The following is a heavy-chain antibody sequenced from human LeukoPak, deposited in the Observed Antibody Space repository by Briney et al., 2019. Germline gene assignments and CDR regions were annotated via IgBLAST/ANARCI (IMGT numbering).Heavy chain of an antibody. V-gene: IGHV1-18*01. J-gene: IGHJ4*02. CDR2: ISAYNGNT. D-gene: IGHD6-19*01. Sequence: ASVKVSCKASGYTFTSYGISWVRQAPGQGLEWMGWISAYNGNTNYAQKLQGRVTMTTDTSTSTAYMELRSLRSDDTAVYYCARSQGYSSGWYVDYFDYWGQGTLVTVSS. CDR1: GYTFTSYG. CDR3: ARSQGYSSGWYVDYFDY.